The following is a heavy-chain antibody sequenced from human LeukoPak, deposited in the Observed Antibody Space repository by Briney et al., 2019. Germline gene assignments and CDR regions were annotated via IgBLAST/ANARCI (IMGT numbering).Heavy chain of an antibody. Sequence: SETLSLTCTVSGYSISSGNYWDWIRQPPGKGLEWIGYIYYSGSTNYNPSLKSRVTISVDTSKNQFSLKLGSVTAADTAVYYCARVSGAGYNSRGYFDYWGQGTLVTVSS. D-gene: IGHD5-24*01. CDR2: IYYSGST. CDR3: ARVSGAGYNSRGYFDY. J-gene: IGHJ4*02. CDR1: GYSISSGNY. V-gene: IGHV4-61*01.